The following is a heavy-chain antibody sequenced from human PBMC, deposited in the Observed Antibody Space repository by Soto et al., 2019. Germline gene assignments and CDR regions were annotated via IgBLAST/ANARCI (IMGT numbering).Heavy chain of an antibody. CDR2: IYYSGST. V-gene: IGHV4-59*01. D-gene: IGHD2-15*01. CDR3: ARAPVATASSYYFLY. J-gene: IGHJ4*02. Sequence: SETLSLTCTVSGGCISSYYWSWIRQPPGKGLEWIGYIYYSGSTNYNPSLKSRVTISVDTSKNQFSLKLSSVTAADTAVYYCARAPVATASSYYFLYWGQGTLVTVSS. CDR1: GGCISSYY.